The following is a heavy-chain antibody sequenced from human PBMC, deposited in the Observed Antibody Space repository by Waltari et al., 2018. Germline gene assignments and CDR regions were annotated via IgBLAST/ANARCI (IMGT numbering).Heavy chain of an antibody. CDR3: VKYSGFDYFFDY. V-gene: IGHV3-30*18. D-gene: IGHD5-12*01. J-gene: IGHJ4*02. Sequence: QFQLVESGGGVVQPGRSLRLACAASGFILGKCTMHWVRQTPGQGLQWVAAISHDGSNKDYADSVKSRFTVSRDNSNNTLYLQINSLRADDTGIYFCVKYSGFDYFFDYWGQGTLVTVSS. CDR2: ISHDGSNK. CDR1: GFILGKCT.